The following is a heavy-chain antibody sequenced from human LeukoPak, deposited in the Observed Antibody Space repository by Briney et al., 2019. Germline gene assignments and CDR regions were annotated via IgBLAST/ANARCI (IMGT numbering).Heavy chain of an antibody. CDR3: VRVRGYSYGYFDY. D-gene: IGHD5-18*01. J-gene: IGHJ4*02. V-gene: IGHV3-9*01. CDR2: ISWNSGDI. Sequence: TGGSLRLSCAASGFTFDDYAMHRVRQAPGKGLEWVSGISWNSGDIGYADSVKGRFTISRDNAQNSLYLQMSSLRVEDTALYFCVRVRGYSYGYFDYWGQGTLVTVSS. CDR1: GFTFDDYA.